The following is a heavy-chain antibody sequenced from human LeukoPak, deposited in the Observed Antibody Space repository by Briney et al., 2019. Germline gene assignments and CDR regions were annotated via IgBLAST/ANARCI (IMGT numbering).Heavy chain of an antibody. CDR2: ISSSGSTI. Sequence: GGSLRLSCPASGFTFSRYEMNWVRQAPGKGLEWVSYISSSGSTIYYAVSVKGRFTISRDNAKNSLYLQMNSLRAEDTAVYYCAELGITMIGGVWGKGTTVTISS. V-gene: IGHV3-48*03. CDR1: GFTFSRYE. J-gene: IGHJ6*04. D-gene: IGHD3-10*02. CDR3: AELGITMIGGV.